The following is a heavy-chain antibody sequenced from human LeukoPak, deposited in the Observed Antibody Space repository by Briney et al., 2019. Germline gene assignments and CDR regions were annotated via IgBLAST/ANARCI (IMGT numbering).Heavy chain of an antibody. CDR2: IYHSGIT. Sequence: SETLSLTCTVSGGSISSYYWSWIRQPPGKGLEWIGSIYHSGITYYNPSLKSRVTISLDTSKNQFSLNLSSVTAADTAVYYCARVRAADFDYWGQGTLVTVSS. J-gene: IGHJ4*02. CDR3: ARVRAADFDY. D-gene: IGHD6-13*01. CDR1: GGSISSYY. V-gene: IGHV4-38-2*02.